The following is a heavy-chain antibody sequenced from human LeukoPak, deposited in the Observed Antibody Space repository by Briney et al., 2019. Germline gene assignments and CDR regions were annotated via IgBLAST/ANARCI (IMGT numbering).Heavy chain of an antibody. CDR2: IYYSGST. V-gene: IGHV4-39*01. J-gene: IGHJ6*03. Sequence: SETLSLTCTVSGGSISSSSYYWGWIRQPPGKGLEWIGSIYYSGSTYYNPSLKSRVTISVDTSKNQFSLKLSSVTAADTAVYYCARRFYDSSGFPPKHYYYYYMDVWGKGTTVTVSS. D-gene: IGHD3-22*01. CDR1: GGSISSSSYY. CDR3: ARRFYDSSGFPPKHYYYYYMDV.